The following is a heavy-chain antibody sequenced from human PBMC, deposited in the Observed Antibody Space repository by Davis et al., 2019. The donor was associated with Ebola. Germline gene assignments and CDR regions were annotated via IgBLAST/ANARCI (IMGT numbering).Heavy chain of an antibody. CDR2: ISGAGGST. J-gene: IGHJ3*02. Sequence: GESLKISCAASGFTFSSYGMSWVRQAPGKGLEWVSAISGAGGSTYYADSVKGRFTISRDNSKNTLYLQLNSLRADDTAVYYCAKDGTSSRGSHAFDIWGQGTMVTVSS. D-gene: IGHD6-6*01. V-gene: IGHV3-23*01. CDR3: AKDGTSSRGSHAFDI. CDR1: GFTFSSYG.